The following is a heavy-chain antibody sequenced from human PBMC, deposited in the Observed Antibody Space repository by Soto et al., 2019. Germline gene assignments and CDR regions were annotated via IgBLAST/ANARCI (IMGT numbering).Heavy chain of an antibody. Sequence: VSVAWKTAYSCFSSSDMCWVCRALGQGIEWMGWISAYNGNTNYAQKLQGRVTMTTDTSTSTVYMELRSLRSDDTAVYYCARDDDSNGYYDYWGQGTLVTVSS. CDR1: YSCFSSSD. D-gene: IGHD3-22*01. CDR2: ISAYNGNT. J-gene: IGHJ4*02. V-gene: IGHV1-18*01. CDR3: ARDDDSNGYYDY.